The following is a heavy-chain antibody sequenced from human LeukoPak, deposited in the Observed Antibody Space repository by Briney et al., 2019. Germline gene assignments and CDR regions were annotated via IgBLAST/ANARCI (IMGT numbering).Heavy chain of an antibody. Sequence: PGGSLRLSCAASGFSFSDYYMHWVRQAPGKGLEWVSAISSSSSYIYYADSVKGRFTISRDNAKNSLYLQMNSLRAEDTAVYYCARDPSKASLSYYYYYMDVWGKGTTVTVSS. CDR1: GFSFSDYY. J-gene: IGHJ6*03. D-gene: IGHD2-2*01. CDR3: ARDPSKASLSYYYYYMDV. CDR2: ISSSSSYI. V-gene: IGHV3-21*01.